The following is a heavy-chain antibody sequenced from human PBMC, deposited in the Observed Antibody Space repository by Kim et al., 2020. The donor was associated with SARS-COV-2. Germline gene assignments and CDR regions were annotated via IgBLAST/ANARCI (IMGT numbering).Heavy chain of an antibody. J-gene: IGHJ3*02. V-gene: IGHV3-21*01. CDR3: ARDETLLDAFDI. CDR1: GFTFSSYS. CDR2: ISSSSSYI. Sequence: GGSLRLSCAASGFTFSSYSMNWVRQAPGKGLEWVSSISSSSSYIYYADSVKGRFTISRDNAKNSLYLQMNSLRAEDTAVYYCARDETLLDAFDIWGQGTMVTVSS. D-gene: IGHD3-3*01.